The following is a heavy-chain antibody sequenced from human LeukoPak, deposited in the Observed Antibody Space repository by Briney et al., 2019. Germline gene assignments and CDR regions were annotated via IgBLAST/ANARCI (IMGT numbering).Heavy chain of an antibody. D-gene: IGHD5-18*01. V-gene: IGHV4-61*05. J-gene: IGHJ6*03. CDR1: GGSISSSSYY. CDR2: IYYSGSA. CDR3: ARRRAAMAYYYFYYMDV. Sequence: SETLSLTCTVSGGSISSSSYYWGWIRQPPGKGLEWIGYIYYSGSANYNPSLKSRVTISVDTSKNQFSLKLSSVTAADTAVYYCARRRAAMAYYYFYYMDVWGKGTTVTISS.